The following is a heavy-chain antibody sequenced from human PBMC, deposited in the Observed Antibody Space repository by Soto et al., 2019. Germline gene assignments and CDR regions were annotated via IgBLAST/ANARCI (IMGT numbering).Heavy chain of an antibody. CDR3: AKGTQFFYYYAMDV. J-gene: IGHJ6*02. Sequence: ELQLLASGGGLAQPGGSLRLSCAASGFTFSSYGMNWVRQAPGKGLEWVSALSGSGDTTYYADSVRGRFSISRDNSKNTLYLQMSSLRGEDTAVYYCAKGTQFFYYYAMDVWGQGTTVTVSS. CDR1: GFTFSSYG. CDR2: LSGSGDTT. V-gene: IGHV3-23*01.